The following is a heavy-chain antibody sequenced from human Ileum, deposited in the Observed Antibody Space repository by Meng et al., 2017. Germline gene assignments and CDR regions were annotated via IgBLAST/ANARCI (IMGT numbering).Heavy chain of an antibody. V-gene: IGHV4-61*08. D-gene: IGHD7-27*01. Sequence: QVQESGPGRVRPVETLSLICAGAGGSVSRSGYQSGWIRQPPGKGLEWIGYASTNYNPPLKSRVTISVDTSKNQFSLKLTSVTAADTAVYYCARDHWGSLDYWGQGVLVTVSS. CDR2: AST. CDR3: ARDHWGSLDY. J-gene: IGHJ4*02. CDR1: GGSVSRSGYQ.